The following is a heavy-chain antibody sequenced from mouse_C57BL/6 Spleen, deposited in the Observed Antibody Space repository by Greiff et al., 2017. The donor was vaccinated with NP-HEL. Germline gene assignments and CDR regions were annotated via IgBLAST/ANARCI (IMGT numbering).Heavy chain of an antibody. J-gene: IGHJ4*01. V-gene: IGHV1-26*01. CDR3: ARPTVYAMDY. D-gene: IGHD1-1*01. CDR1: GYTFTDYY. Sequence: VQLQQSGPELVKPGASVKISCKASGYTFTDYYMNWVKQSHGKSLEWIGDINPNNGGTSYNQKFKGKATLTVDKSSSTAYMELRSLTSEDSAVYYCARPTVYAMDYWGQGTSVTVSS. CDR2: INPNNGGT.